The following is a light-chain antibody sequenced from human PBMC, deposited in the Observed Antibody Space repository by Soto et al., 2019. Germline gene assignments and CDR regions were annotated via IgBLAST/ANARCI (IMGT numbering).Light chain of an antibody. CDR2: DVN. V-gene: IGLV2-18*01. Sequence: QSALTQPPSVSGSPGQSVTISCTGTSSDVGSYNRVSWYQQPPGTAPKLMIYDVNNRPSGVPDRFSGSKSGNTASLTISGLQAEDEADYYCCLYTSTTWVFGGGTKVTVL. J-gene: IGLJ3*02. CDR3: CLYTSTTWV. CDR1: SSDVGSYNR.